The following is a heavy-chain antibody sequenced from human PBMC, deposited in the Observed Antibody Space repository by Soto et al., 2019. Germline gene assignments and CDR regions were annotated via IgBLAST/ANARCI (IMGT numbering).Heavy chain of an antibody. D-gene: IGHD3-10*01. V-gene: IGHV3-21*02. CDR2: IGRVSTYI. CDR3: ARVTAGSGSYQIDL. Sequence: QLVESGGGLVKPGGSLRLSCVASGFPFSSFSLNWIRQAPGKGLEWVSSIGRVSTYIYYADSVRGRFTVSRDNAKNSVYLQTNGLTAEDSGIYYCARVTAGSGSYQIDLWGQGTLVTVSS. J-gene: IGHJ4*02. CDR1: GFPFSSFS.